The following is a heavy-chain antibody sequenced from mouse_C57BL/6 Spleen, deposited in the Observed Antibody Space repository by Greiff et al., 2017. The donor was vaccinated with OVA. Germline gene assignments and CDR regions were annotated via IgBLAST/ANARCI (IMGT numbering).Heavy chain of an antibody. CDR3: ARKGNWDGGYFDY. J-gene: IGHJ2*01. Sequence: EVQLQQSGPELVKPGASVKISCKASGYTFTDYYMNWVKQSHGKSLEWIGDINPNNGGTSYNQKFKGKATLTVDKSSSTAYMELRSLTSEDSAVYYCARKGNWDGGYFDYWGQGTTLTVSA. CDR2: INPNNGGT. V-gene: IGHV1-26*01. CDR1: GYTFTDYY. D-gene: IGHD4-1*01.